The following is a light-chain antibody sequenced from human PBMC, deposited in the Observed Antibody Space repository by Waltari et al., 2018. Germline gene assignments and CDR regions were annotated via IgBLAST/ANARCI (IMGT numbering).Light chain of an antibody. CDR2: RAS. Sequence: DIQMTQSPSTLSASVGDRVTITCRASQRISVWLAWYQQKPGKAPKLLGYRASRLESGVPSRVSGSGSGTEFTLTISSLQPDDFATYYCQQYNGYWTFGQGTKVEIK. V-gene: IGKV1-5*03. CDR1: QRISVW. J-gene: IGKJ1*01. CDR3: QQYNGYWT.